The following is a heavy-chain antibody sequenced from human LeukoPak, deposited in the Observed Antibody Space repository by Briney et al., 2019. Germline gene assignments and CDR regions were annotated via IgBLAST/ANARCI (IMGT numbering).Heavy chain of an antibody. CDR3: ARPMVAHYYFDY. J-gene: IGHJ4*02. CDR1: GVSFSGYY. V-gene: IGHV4-34*01. D-gene: IGHD4/OR15-4a*01. Sequence: SETLSLTCAVYGVSFSGYYWSWIRQPPGKGLEWIGEINHSGSTNYNPSLKSRVTISVDTSKNQFSLKLSSVTAADTAVYYCARPMVAHYYFDYWGQGTLVTVSS. CDR2: INHSGST.